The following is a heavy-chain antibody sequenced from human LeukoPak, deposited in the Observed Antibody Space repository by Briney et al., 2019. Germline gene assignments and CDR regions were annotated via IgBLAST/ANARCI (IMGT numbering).Heavy chain of an antibody. Sequence: ASVNLSCKASRYTFTSYTINCVRQATGQGLEWMGWMNPNSGNTGYAQQFQRRVTITRNTSISTAYMELSSLRSEDTAVYYCATHDSNDAFDIWGQGTMVTVSS. D-gene: IGHD2-15*01. V-gene: IGHV1-8*03. CDR3: ATHDSNDAFDI. CDR2: MNPNSGNT. J-gene: IGHJ3*02. CDR1: RYTFTSYT.